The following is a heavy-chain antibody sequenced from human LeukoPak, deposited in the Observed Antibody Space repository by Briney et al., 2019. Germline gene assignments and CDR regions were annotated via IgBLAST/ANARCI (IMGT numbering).Heavy chain of an antibody. V-gene: IGHV3-74*01. CDR3: ARDYYDSSGYYHFDY. CDR1: GFSFSSSW. D-gene: IGHD3-22*01. J-gene: IGHJ4*02. CDR2: INDDETST. Sequence: GGSLRLSCAASGFSFSSSWMHWVRQVPGKGLEWVSRINDDETSTTYAESVKGRFTISRDNAKNTLFLQMNSLRAEDTAVYYCARDYYDSSGYYHFDYWGQGTLVTVSS.